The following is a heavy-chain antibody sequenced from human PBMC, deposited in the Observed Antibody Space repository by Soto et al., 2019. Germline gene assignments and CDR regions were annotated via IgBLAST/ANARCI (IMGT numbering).Heavy chain of an antibody. CDR1: GDSVSSNSAA. D-gene: IGHD3-10*01. Sequence: QSQTLSLTCAISGDSVSSNSAAWNWIRQSPSRGLEWLGRTYYRSKWYNDYAVSVKSRITINPDTSKNQFSLQLNSVTPEDTAVYYCARDSSPLLWFGELGFYGMDVWGQGTTVTVSS. V-gene: IGHV6-1*01. CDR2: TYYRSKWYN. CDR3: ARDSSPLLWFGELGFYGMDV. J-gene: IGHJ6*02.